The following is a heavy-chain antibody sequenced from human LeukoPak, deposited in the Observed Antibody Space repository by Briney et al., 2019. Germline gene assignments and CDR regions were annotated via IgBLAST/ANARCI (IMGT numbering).Heavy chain of an antibody. D-gene: IGHD6-19*01. J-gene: IGHJ4*02. V-gene: IGHV3-74*01. CDR3: ARGTPSIAVAGSAVDY. Sequence: GGSLRLSCAASGFTFSSYWMHWVRQAPGKGLVWVSRINSDGSSTRHTDSVKGRFTISRDNAKNTLYLQMNSLRAEDTAVYYCARGTPSIAVAGSAVDYWGQGTLVTVSS. CDR2: INSDGSST. CDR1: GFTFSSYW.